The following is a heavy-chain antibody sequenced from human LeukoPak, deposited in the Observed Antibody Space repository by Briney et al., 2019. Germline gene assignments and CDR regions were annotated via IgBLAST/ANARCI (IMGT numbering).Heavy chain of an antibody. D-gene: IGHD3-22*01. CDR1: GYTFTSYA. CDR3: ARGEYYDRSGSHFDY. J-gene: IGHJ4*02. Sequence: GASVKVSCKASGYTFTSYAMHWVRQAPGQRLEWMGWSNAGNGNTKYSQEFQGRVTITRDTSASTAYMELSSLRSEDTAVYYCARGEYYDRSGSHFDYWGQGTLVTVSS. CDR2: SNAGNGNT. V-gene: IGHV1-3*02.